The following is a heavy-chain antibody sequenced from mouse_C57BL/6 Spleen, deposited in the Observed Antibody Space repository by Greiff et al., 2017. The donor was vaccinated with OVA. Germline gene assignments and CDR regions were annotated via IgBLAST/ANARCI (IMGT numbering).Heavy chain of an antibody. CDR3: ARDAYDYDYFDY. CDR1: GFTFSDFY. CDR2: RRNKANDYTT. Sequence: EVNLVESGGGLVQSGRSLRLSCATSGFTFSDFYMEWVRQAPGKGLEWLAARRNKANDYTTEYSASVKGRFIVSRDTSQSILYLQMNALRAEDTAIYYCARDAYDYDYFDYWGQGTTLTVSA. J-gene: IGHJ2*01. D-gene: IGHD2-4*01. V-gene: IGHV7-1*01.